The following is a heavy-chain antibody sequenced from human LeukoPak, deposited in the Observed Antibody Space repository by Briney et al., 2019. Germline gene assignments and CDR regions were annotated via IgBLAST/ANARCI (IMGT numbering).Heavy chain of an antibody. V-gene: IGHV3-48*03. D-gene: IGHD3-10*01. CDR2: ISSSSSTI. J-gene: IGHJ4*02. CDR1: GFTFSNYE. Sequence: GSLRLSCAASGFTFSNYEMNWVRQAPGKGLEWISYISSSSSTILYADSVRGRFTISRDNAKNSLYLQMNSLRAEDMAVYYCARDLEYYGLDSWGQGTLVTVSS. CDR3: ARDLEYYGLDS.